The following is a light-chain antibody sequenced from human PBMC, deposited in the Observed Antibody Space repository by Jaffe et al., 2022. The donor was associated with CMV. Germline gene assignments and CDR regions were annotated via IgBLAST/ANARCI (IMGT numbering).Light chain of an antibody. CDR3: QAWDSQHEV. V-gene: IGLV3-1*01. CDR1: KLGDKY. CDR2: QDS. J-gene: IGLJ1*01. Sequence: SYELTQPPSVSVSPGQTASITCSGDKLGDKYACWYQQKPGQSPVLVIYQDSKRPSGIPERFSGSNSGNTATLTISGTQAMDEADYYCQAWDSQHEVFGTGTKVTVL.